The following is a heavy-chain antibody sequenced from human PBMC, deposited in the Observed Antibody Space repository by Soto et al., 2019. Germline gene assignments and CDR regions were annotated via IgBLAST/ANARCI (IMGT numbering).Heavy chain of an antibody. D-gene: IGHD3-16*01. Sequence: SKTLSLTCAISGDSVSSNSADWNWIRQSPSRGLEWLGRTYYRSKWYNDYAVSVKGRISINPDTSKNLFSLQLNSVTREDTAVYYCARNRLGCFTMDVWRQATTVTFAS. J-gene: IGHJ6*02. V-gene: IGHV6-1*01. CDR3: ARNRLGCFTMDV. CDR1: GDSVSSNSAD. CDR2: TYYRSKWYN.